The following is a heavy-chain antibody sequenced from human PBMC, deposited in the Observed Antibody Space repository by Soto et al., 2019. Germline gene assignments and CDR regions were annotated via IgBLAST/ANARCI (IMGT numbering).Heavy chain of an antibody. D-gene: IGHD3-9*01. CDR1: GYSFTSYW. Sequence: GESLKISCKGSGYSFTSYWIGWVRQMPGKGLEWMGIIYPGDSDTRYSPSFQGQVTISADKSISTAYLQWSSLKASDTAMYYCARQRGTLDDILTGYEFWGQGTLVTVSS. V-gene: IGHV5-51*01. J-gene: IGHJ4*02. CDR3: ARQRGTLDDILTGYEF. CDR2: IYPGDSDT.